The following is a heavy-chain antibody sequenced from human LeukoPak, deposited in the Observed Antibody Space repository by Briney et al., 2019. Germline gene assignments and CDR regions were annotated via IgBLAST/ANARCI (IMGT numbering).Heavy chain of an antibody. D-gene: IGHD2-21*01. J-gene: IGHJ6*03. CDR3: ARYSNRDLNYYFMDV. CDR2: VNHRGTA. V-gene: IGHV4-34*01. Sequence: SETLSLTCSVSVGSISSYYWSWIRQSPGKGLEWIGEVNHRGTANYNPSLRRRATISVDTSKNQFSLRLTSVTAADTAVYFCARYSNRDLNYYFMDVWGNGTTVTISS. CDR1: VGSISSYY.